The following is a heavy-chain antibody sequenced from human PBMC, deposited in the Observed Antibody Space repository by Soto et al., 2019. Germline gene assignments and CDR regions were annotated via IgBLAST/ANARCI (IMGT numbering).Heavy chain of an antibody. CDR3: ARDRSCSGGSCYVRWFDP. CDR1: GGSISSYY. J-gene: IGHJ5*02. Sequence: PSETLSLTCTVSGGSISSYYWSWIRQPAGKGLEWIGYIYYSGSTNYNPSLKSRVTISVDTSKNQFSLKLSSVTAADTAVYYCARDRSCSGGSCYVRWFDPWGQGTLVTV. CDR2: IYYSGST. V-gene: IGHV4-59*01. D-gene: IGHD2-15*01.